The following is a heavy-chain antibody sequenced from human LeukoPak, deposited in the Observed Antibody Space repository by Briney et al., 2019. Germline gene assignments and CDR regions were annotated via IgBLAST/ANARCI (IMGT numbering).Heavy chain of an antibody. J-gene: IGHJ6*03. Sequence: ASVKVSCKASGYTFTNYYIHWVRQAPGHGLEWMGISNPSGDSTNYAQKFQGRVTMTRDTSTSTVYMDLSSLRSEDTAVYYCATSMTTGYYYMDVWGKGTTVTVSS. CDR3: ATSMTTGYYYMDV. CDR2: SNPSGDST. V-gene: IGHV1-46*01. CDR1: GYTFTNYY. D-gene: IGHD4-17*01.